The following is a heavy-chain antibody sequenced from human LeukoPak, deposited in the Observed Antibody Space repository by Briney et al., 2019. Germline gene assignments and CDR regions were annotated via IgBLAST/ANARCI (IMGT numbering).Heavy chain of an antibody. CDR3: ATARCSSTSCYTGFYVY. CDR1: GYTLTELS. J-gene: IGHJ4*02. V-gene: IGHV1-24*01. CDR2: FDPEDGET. Sequence: ASVKVSCKVSGYTLTELSMHWVRQAPGKGLEWIGGFDPEDGETIYAQKFQGRVTMTEDISTDTVYMELSRLRSEDTAVYYCATARCSSTSCYTGFYVYWGQGTLVTVSS. D-gene: IGHD2-2*02.